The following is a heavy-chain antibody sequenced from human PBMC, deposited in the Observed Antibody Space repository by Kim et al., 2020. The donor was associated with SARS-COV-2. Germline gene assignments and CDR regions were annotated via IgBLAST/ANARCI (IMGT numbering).Heavy chain of an antibody. V-gene: IGHV4-39*01. CDR3: ASSSWSDP. CDR2: GSA. J-gene: IGHJ5*02. Sequence: GSAYYNPSLKSRVSISVDKSTNQFSLKLTSVTATDTAVYYCASSSWSDPWGQGTLVTVSS.